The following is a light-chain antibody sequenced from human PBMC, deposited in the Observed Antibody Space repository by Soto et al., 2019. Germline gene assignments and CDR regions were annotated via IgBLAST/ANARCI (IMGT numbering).Light chain of an antibody. Sequence: EIVLTQSPSTLSLSPGERATLSCRASQSVDVYLAWYPQQTGQAPRLLIYDASNRDTGITARFSGSGSGTDFTLTISRLEPEDFAVYYCQQYYHSPRTFGQGTKVDIK. CDR1: QSVDVY. J-gene: IGKJ1*01. CDR2: DAS. V-gene: IGKV3-11*01. CDR3: QQYYHSPRT.